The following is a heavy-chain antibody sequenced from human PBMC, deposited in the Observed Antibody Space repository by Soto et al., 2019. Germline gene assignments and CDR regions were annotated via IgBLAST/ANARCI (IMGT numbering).Heavy chain of an antibody. CDR3: AREGINNYNEYYFDS. J-gene: IGHJ4*02. Sequence: GASVKVSCKAYGHTVINYYMRWVRQAPGQGLDWLGKIDPSGNGTSYAERFQGRITLTSDNAKTSLYLQMNSLRAEDTAVYYCAREGINNYNEYYFDSWGQGTVVTVSS. CDR2: IDPSGNGT. V-gene: IGHV1-46*01. CDR1: GHTVINYY. D-gene: IGHD4-4*01.